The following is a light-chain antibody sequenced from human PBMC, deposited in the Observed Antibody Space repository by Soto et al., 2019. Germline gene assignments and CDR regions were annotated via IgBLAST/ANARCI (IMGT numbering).Light chain of an antibody. V-gene: IGLV1-44*01. J-gene: IGLJ2*01. Sequence: QAVVTQPPSASGTPGQRLIIFCSGSSSNIERNTVNWYQQVPGAAPKLLIHTNNQRPSGVPDRFSGSKSGASGSLAISGLQSEDEADYYCASWDDSLKSLVFGGGTKLTVL. CDR3: ASWDDSLKSLV. CDR1: SSNIERNT. CDR2: TNN.